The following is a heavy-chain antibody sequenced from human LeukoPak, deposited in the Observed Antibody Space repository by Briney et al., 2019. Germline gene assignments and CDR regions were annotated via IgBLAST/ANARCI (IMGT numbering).Heavy chain of an antibody. CDR3: ARPGSSRPDY. D-gene: IGHD3-10*01. J-gene: IGHJ4*02. CDR1: GFTFSNYW. CDR2: ISTDGSST. Sequence: GGSLRLSCAASGFTFSNYWMHWVRQVPGKGLVWVSRISTDGSSTSYADSVRGRFTIPRDNAKNTLYLQMNSLRVEDTAVYYCARPGSSRPDYWGQGTLVTVSS. V-gene: IGHV3-74*01.